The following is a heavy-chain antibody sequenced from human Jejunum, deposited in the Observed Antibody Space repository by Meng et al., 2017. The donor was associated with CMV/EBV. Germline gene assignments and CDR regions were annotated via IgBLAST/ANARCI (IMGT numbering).Heavy chain of an antibody. V-gene: IGHV3-23*01. D-gene: IGHD6-6*01. CDR2: ITSGGDR. Sequence: LSCTTSGLTFNTDAMNWARQAPGKGLEWVSGITSGGDRYYADSVKGRFTISRDNSKNTVYLQLNGLRAEDTAVYYCSSGRPGEFDYWAQGTLVTVSS. J-gene: IGHJ4*02. CDR1: GLTFNTDA. CDR3: SSGRPGEFDY.